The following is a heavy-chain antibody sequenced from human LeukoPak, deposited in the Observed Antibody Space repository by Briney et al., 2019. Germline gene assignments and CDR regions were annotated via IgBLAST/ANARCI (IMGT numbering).Heavy chain of an antibody. CDR1: GFTFSSYA. Sequence: PGGSLRLSCSASGFTFSSYAMHWVRQAPGKGLEYVSTISTNGETTFYADSVTGRFTISRDNSQNTLYLQMSSLRPDDTAVYYCVKDLSGTWSFDYWGQGTLVTVSS. D-gene: IGHD1-26*01. J-gene: IGHJ4*02. CDR2: ISTNGETT. CDR3: VKDLSGTWSFDY. V-gene: IGHV3-64D*06.